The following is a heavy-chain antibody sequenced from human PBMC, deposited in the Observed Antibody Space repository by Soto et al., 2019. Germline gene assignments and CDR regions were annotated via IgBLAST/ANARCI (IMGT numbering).Heavy chain of an antibody. V-gene: IGHV4-4*07. CDR3: ARGSSRWDY. J-gene: IGHJ4*02. D-gene: IGHD6-13*01. CDR1: GGSISSFC. Sequence: PSETLSLTCTVSGGSISSFCWSWIRQPAGKGLEWIGRIYIGGRNNYNPSLKSRVTMSVDTSKNQFSLRLSSVTAADTAMYYCARGSSRWDYWGQGTLVTVSS. CDR2: IYIGGRN.